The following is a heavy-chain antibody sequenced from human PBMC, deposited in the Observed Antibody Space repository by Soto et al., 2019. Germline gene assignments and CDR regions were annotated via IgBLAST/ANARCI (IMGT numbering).Heavy chain of an antibody. CDR3: ANRVLRTVFGLVTTTAIYFDF. V-gene: IGHV2-5*02. Sequence: QITLNESGPTVVGPTETLTLTCRFSGFSLTTSGVGVGWIRQSPGKAPEWLALIYWDDDKRYSASLKSRLTITKDTSKNQVVLKVSDLDPTDTATYYCANRVLRTVFGLVTTTAIYFDFWGQGTPVAVSS. J-gene: IGHJ4*02. CDR1: GFSLTTSGVG. CDR2: IYWDDDK. D-gene: IGHD3-3*01.